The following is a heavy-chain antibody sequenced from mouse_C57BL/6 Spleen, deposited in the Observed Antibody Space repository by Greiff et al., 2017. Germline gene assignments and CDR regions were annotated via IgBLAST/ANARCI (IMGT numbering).Heavy chain of an antibody. CDR3: TVVALYWYFDV. D-gene: IGHD1-1*01. Sequence: EVKLVESGPGLVKPSQSLSLTCSVTGYSITSGYYWNWIRQFPGNKLEWMGYISYDGSNNYNPSLKNRISITRDTSKNQFFLKLNSVTTEDTATYYCTVVALYWYFDVWGTGTTVTVSS. CDR1: GYSITSGYY. V-gene: IGHV3-6*01. CDR2: ISYDGSN. J-gene: IGHJ1*03.